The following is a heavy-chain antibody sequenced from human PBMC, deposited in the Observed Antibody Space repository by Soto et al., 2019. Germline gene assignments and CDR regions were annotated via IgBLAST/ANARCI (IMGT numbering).Heavy chain of an antibody. J-gene: IGHJ4*02. CDR3: TKVGGLYDFWSGPLHFDL. D-gene: IGHD3-3*01. V-gene: IGHV3-9*01. CDR2: ISWNSDRI. CDR1: GFIFDDFA. Sequence: EAQLVESGGGLVQPGRSLRLSCAGSGFIFDDFAIHWVRQAPGKGLEWVSGISWNSDRIGYADSVKGRFTISRDNAKNALYLQMNSLRVEDTAFYYCTKVGGLYDFWSGPLHFDLWGQGTLVTVSS.